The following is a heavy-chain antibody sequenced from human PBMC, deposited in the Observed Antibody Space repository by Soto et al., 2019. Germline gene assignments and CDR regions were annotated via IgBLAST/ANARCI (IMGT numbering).Heavy chain of an antibody. CDR2: IYYSGST. D-gene: IGHD3-10*01. V-gene: IGHV4-59*01. CDR3: ARSRGGYFDY. Sequence: QVQLQESGPGLVKPSETLSLTCTVSGGSISSYYWSWIRQPPGKGLEWIGYIYYSGSTNYNPSLKSRVTISVDTSKNQFSLKLSSVTAADMAVYYCARSRGGYFDYWGQGTLVTVSS. CDR1: GGSISSYY. J-gene: IGHJ4*02.